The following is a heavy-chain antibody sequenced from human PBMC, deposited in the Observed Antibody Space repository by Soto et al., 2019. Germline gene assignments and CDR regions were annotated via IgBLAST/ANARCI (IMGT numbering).Heavy chain of an antibody. Sequence: SVKVSCKASGGTFSSYAISWVRQAPGQGLEWMGGIIPIFGTANYAQKFQGRVTITADESTSTAYMELSSLRSEDTAVYYCARDPMVRGVITWFDPWGQGTLVTVSS. CDR3: ARDPMVRGVITWFDP. V-gene: IGHV1-69*13. J-gene: IGHJ5*02. CDR1: GGTFSSYA. CDR2: IIPIFGTA. D-gene: IGHD3-10*01.